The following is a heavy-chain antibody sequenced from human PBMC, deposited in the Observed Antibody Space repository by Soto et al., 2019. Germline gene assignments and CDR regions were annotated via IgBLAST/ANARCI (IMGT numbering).Heavy chain of an antibody. D-gene: IGHD6-19*01. V-gene: IGHV1-3*01. CDR1: GYTFTSYA. Sequence: QVQLVQSGAEVKKPGASVKVSCKTSGYTFTSYAMHWVRQAPGQRLEWMGWINAGNGNTKYSQKFQGRVTITIDTSARTANMELSSLRSEDTAIYYCARDLGGWPDSWGQGTLVTVSS. CDR3: ARDLGGWPDS. CDR2: INAGNGNT. J-gene: IGHJ4*02.